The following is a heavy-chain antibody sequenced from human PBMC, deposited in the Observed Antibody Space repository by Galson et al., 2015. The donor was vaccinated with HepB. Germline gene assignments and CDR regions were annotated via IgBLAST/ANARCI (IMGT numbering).Heavy chain of an antibody. CDR3: AGGDSSSWPFDY. CDR2: IYSGGST. D-gene: IGHD6-13*01. J-gene: IGHJ4*02. Sequence: SLRLSCAASGFTVSANFMSWVRQAPGKGLEWVSLIYSGGSTFYADSVKGRFTISSNSSKNTLSLQMNSLRPEDTAVYYCAGGDSSSWPFDYWGQGTLVTVSS. V-gene: IGHV3-53*04. CDR1: GFTVSANF.